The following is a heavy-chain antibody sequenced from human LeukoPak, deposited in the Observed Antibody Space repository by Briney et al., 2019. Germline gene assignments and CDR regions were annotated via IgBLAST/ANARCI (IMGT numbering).Heavy chain of an antibody. Sequence: GASVKVSCKASGGTFSSYAISWVRQATGQGLEWMGWMNPNSGNTEYAQKFQGRVTMTRNTSISTAYMELSSLRSEDTAMYYCGRGLTVTTRPAGYWGQGTLVTVSS. CDR3: GRGLTVTTRPAGY. V-gene: IGHV1-8*02. CDR2: MNPNSGNT. CDR1: GGTFSSYA. D-gene: IGHD4-17*01. J-gene: IGHJ4*02.